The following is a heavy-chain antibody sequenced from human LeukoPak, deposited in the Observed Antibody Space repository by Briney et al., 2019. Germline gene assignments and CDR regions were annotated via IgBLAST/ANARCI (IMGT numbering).Heavy chain of an antibody. CDR1: GGSISSSSYY. D-gene: IGHD3-3*01. V-gene: IGHV4-39*07. CDR3: ARDLLYYDFWSGYGFDY. J-gene: IGHJ4*02. CDR2: IYYSGST. Sequence: SETLSLTCTVSGGSISSSSYYWGWLRQPPGKGLEWIGSIYYSGSTYYNPSLKSRVTISVDTSKNQFSLKLSSVTAADTAVYYCARDLLYYDFWSGYGFDYWGQGTLVTVSS.